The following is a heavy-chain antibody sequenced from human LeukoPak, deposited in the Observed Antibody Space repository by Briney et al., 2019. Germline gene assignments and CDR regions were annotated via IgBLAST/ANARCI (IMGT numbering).Heavy chain of an antibody. Sequence: SETLSLTCAVYGGSFSGYYWSWIRQPPGKGLEWIGEINHRGSTNYNPSLKSRVTISVDTSKNQFSLKLSSVTAADTAVYYCAEGRAIVVVPPAKNWFDPWGQGTLVTVSS. D-gene: IGHD2-2*01. J-gene: IGHJ5*02. CDR3: AEGRAIVVVPPAKNWFDP. CDR2: INHRGST. V-gene: IGHV4-34*01. CDR1: GGSFSGYY.